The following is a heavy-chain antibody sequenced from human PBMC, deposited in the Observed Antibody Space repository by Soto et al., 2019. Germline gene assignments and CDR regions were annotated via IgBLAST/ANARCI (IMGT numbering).Heavy chain of an antibody. V-gene: IGHV1-8*01. J-gene: IGHJ3*02. Sequence: GASVKVSCKASGYTFTSYDINWVRQATGQGLEWMGWMNPNSGNTGYAQKFQGRVTTTRNTSISTAYMELSSLRSEDTAVYYCARSSITIFGVVDDAFDIWGQGTMVTVSS. CDR2: MNPNSGNT. D-gene: IGHD3-3*01. CDR1: GYTFTSYD. CDR3: ARSSITIFGVVDDAFDI.